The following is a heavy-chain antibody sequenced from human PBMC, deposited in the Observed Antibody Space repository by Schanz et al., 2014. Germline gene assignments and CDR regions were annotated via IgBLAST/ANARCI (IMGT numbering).Heavy chain of an antibody. Sequence: QVQLVQSGADVKKPGSSVRVSCKASGGTFSRLTFSWVRQAPGQGLEWMGRIIPILGIANYAQKFQGRVTITADKSTSTAYMELSSLRSDDTAVYYCARGGGPEDVFDIWGQGTLVTVSS. J-gene: IGHJ4*02. V-gene: IGHV1-69*02. CDR3: ARGGGPEDVFDI. CDR2: IIPILGIA. CDR1: GGTFSRLT. D-gene: IGHD3-3*01.